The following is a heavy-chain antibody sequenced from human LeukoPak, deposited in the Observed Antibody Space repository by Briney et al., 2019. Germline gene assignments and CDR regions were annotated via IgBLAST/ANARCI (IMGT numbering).Heavy chain of an antibody. CDR1: GGTFSSYA. D-gene: IGHD2-2*01. J-gene: IGHJ2*01. V-gene: IGHV1-69*05. CDR3: ARGDIVVVPAATYWYFDL. CDR2: IIPTFGTA. Sequence: ASVKVSCKASGGTFSSYAISWVRQAPGQGLEWMGRIIPTFGTANYAQKFQGRVTITTDESTSTAYMELSSLRSEDTAVYYCARGDIVVVPAATYWYFDLWGRGTLVTVSS.